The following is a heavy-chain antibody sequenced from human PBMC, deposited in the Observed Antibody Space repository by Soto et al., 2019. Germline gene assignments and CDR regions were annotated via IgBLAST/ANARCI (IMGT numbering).Heavy chain of an antibody. J-gene: IGHJ6*02. CDR3: ARVAYYDFWKHPPEDYYGMDV. CDR2: IYTSGST. V-gene: IGHV4-4*07. D-gene: IGHD3-3*01. CDR1: GCSISSYY. Sequence: PSETLSLTCTVSGCSISSYYWSWIRQPAGKGLEWIGRIYTSGSTNYNPSLKSRVTMSVDTSKNQFSLKLSSVTAADTAVYYCARVAYYDFWKHPPEDYYGMDVWGQGTTVTVSS.